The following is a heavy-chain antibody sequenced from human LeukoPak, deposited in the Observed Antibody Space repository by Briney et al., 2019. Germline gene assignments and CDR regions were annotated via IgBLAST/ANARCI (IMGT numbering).Heavy chain of an antibody. CDR1: GYTFTGYY. J-gene: IGHJ4*02. V-gene: IGHV1-2*02. CDR2: VNPNTGGT. CDR3: ARQKLGDFRAFDH. D-gene: IGHD3-16*01. Sequence: ASVTVSCKASGYTFTGYYLHWVRQAPGQGLEWMGWVNPNTGGTHLPQKFQGSVTMTRDTAISTVYMELNRLRFDDTAVYYCARQKLGDFRAFDHWGQGTLVTVSS.